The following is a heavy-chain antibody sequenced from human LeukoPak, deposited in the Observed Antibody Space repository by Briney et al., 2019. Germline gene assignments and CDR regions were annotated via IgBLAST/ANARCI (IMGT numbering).Heavy chain of an antibody. V-gene: IGHV3-64D*08. CDR3: PLPTLGY. CDR1: GFTFSSYA. D-gene: IGHD2-15*01. J-gene: IGHJ4*02. CDR2: ISTNGGRT. Sequence: GGSLRLSCSASGFTFSSYAMHWVRQAPGKGLEYVSGISTNGGRTYYADSVKGRFTISRDNYKNILYIEMSSLRVEDTAVYFCPLPTLGYWGQGTLVTVSS.